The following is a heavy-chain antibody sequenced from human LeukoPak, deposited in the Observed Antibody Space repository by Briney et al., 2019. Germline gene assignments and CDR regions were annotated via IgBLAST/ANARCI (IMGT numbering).Heavy chain of an antibody. CDR1: GFTFSNYA. CDR2: ISSGGNTI. Sequence: PGGSLRLSCAASGFTFSNYAMNWVRQAPGKGLEWVSYISSGGNTIYYADSVKGRFSISRDNAKNSLYLQMNSLRAEDTAVYYCAREGGSYYFDYWGQGTLVTVSS. V-gene: IGHV3-48*03. D-gene: IGHD1-26*01. J-gene: IGHJ4*02. CDR3: AREGGSYYFDY.